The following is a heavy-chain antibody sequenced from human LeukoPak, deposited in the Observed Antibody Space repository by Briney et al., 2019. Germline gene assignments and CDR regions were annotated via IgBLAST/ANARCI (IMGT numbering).Heavy chain of an antibody. CDR2: IYSGGTI. J-gene: IGHJ3*01. CDR3: VRAVHHNFYSDSSGYYGDAFDV. Sequence: GGSLRLSCEASGFSIRTYYMSWVRQVPGRGLEWVSVIYSGGTIRYADSVKGRFIFSRDNFKDTLNLQMNSLRADDTAVYYCVRAVHHNFYSDSSGYYGDAFDVWGQGTVVTVSS. V-gene: IGHV3-53*01. CDR1: GFSIRTYY. D-gene: IGHD3-22*01.